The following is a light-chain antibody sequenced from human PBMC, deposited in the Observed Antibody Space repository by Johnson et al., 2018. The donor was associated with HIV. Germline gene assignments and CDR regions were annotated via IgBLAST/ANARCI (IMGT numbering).Light chain of an antibody. Sequence: QSVLTQPPSVSAAPGQKVTISCSGSSSNIGNNYVSWYQQLPGRAPKLLIYDNNKRPSGIPDRFSGSKSGTSDTLGITGLQTGDEADYYCGTWDSSLRVGFFGTGRKVTVL. CDR3: GTWDSSLRVGF. J-gene: IGLJ1*01. CDR1: SSNIGNNY. CDR2: DNN. V-gene: IGLV1-51*01.